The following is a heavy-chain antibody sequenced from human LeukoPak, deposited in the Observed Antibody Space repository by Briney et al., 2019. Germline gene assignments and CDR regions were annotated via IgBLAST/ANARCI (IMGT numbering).Heavy chain of an antibody. D-gene: IGHD4/OR15-4a*01. J-gene: IGHJ4*02. CDR2: ISYDGSNK. V-gene: IGHV3-30*01. Sequence: PGGSLRLSCAASGFTFSSYAMHWVRQAPGKGLEWVAVISYDGSNKYYADSVKGRFTISRDNSKNTLYLQMNSLRAEDTAVYYCARFSNGLWGQGTLVTVS. CDR3: ARFSNGL. CDR1: GFTFSSYA.